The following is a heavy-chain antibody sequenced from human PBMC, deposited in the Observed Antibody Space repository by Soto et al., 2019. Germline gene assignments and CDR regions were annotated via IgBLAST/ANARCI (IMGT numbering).Heavy chain of an antibody. D-gene: IGHD2-15*01. CDR3: ARAPLGYCSGGSCPRDAFDI. Sequence: EVQLVESGGGLVQPGGSLRLSCAASGFTVSSNYMSWVRQAPGKGLEWVSVIYSGGSTYYADSVKGRFTISRDNSKNTLYLQMNSLRAEDTAVYYCARAPLGYCSGGSCPRDAFDIWGQGTMVTVSS. CDR2: IYSGGST. J-gene: IGHJ3*02. V-gene: IGHV3-66*01. CDR1: GFTVSSNY.